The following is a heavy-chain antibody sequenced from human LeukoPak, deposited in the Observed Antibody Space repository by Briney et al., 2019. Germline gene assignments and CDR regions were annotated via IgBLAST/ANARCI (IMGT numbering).Heavy chain of an antibody. V-gene: IGHV3-48*04. J-gene: IGHJ3*02. CDR3: AATQYDYVWGSYRSSPSDAFDI. CDR2: ISSSGSTI. D-gene: IGHD3-16*02. Sequence: GGSLRLSCAASGFTFSSYSMNWVRQAPGKGLEWVSSISSSGSTIYYADSVKGRFTISRDNAKNSLYLQMNSLRAEDTAVYYCAATQYDYVWGSYRSSPSDAFDIWGQGTMVTVSS. CDR1: GFTFSSYS.